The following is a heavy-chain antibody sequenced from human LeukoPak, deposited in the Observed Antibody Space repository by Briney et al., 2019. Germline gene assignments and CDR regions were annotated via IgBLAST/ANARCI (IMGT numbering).Heavy chain of an antibody. CDR3: AKEEGDSYGIDY. J-gene: IGHJ4*02. Sequence: GGSLRLSCAASGFTFSNYWMSWVRQAPGKGLEWVANIKQDGSEKYYVDSVKGRFTISRDNSKNTLYLQMNSLRAEDTAVYYCAKEEGDSYGIDYWGQGTLVTVSS. CDR1: GFTFSNYW. D-gene: IGHD5-18*01. CDR2: IKQDGSEK. V-gene: IGHV3-7*01.